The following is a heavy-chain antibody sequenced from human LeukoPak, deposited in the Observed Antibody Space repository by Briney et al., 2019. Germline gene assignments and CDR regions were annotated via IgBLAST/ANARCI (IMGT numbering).Heavy chain of an antibody. CDR3: ARDFDY. V-gene: IGHV4-59*12. J-gene: IGHJ4*02. CDR2: IFHRGST. CDR1: GVSISSYY. Sequence: SETLPLTCNVSGVSISSYYWSWIRQPPGKGLEWIGYIFHRGSTNYNPSLKSRVTISVDTSKNHFSLRLRSVTAADTAVYYCARDFDYWGQGTLVTVSS.